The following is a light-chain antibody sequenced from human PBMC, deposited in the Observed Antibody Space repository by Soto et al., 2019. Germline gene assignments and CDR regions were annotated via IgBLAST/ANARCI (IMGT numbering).Light chain of an antibody. J-gene: IGKJ3*01. CDR3: QQANSFPLP. V-gene: IGKV1-12*01. CDR1: QGISRW. Sequence: DIQMTQLPSSMSASVGDRVTITCRASQGISRWLAWYHQKPGKAPNLLIYSASTLHSGVPSRFSGSGSGKIFPPTISSLQPEDFGTYYCQQANSFPLPFGPGTKVDMK. CDR2: SAS.